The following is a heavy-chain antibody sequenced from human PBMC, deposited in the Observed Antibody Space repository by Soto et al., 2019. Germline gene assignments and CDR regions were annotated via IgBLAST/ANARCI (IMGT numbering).Heavy chain of an antibody. CDR2: IYYSGST. CDR1: GGSISSYY. CDR3: ARGIDLLRFDP. Sequence: SETLSLTCTVSGGSISSYYWSWIRQPPGKGLEWIGYIYYSGSTNYNPSLKSRVTISVDTSKNQFSLKLSSVTAADTAVYYCARGIDLLRFDPWGQGTLVTVSS. V-gene: IGHV4-59*12. J-gene: IGHJ5*02.